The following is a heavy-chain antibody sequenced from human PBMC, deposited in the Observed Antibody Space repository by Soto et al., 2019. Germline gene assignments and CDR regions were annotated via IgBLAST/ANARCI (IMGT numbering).Heavy chain of an antibody. CDR2: IFDSGST. J-gene: IGHJ4*02. CDR3: ARGNPNCGGDCYAY. V-gene: IGHV4-31*03. CDR1: GGSISSGGYY. Sequence: SETLSLTCTVSGGSISSGGYYWSWIRQHPGKGLGWIGYIFDSGSTYYNPSLKSRVTISVDTSKNQFSLKLSSVIAADTAVYYCARGNPNCGGDCYAYWGQGTLVTVSS. D-gene: IGHD2-21*01.